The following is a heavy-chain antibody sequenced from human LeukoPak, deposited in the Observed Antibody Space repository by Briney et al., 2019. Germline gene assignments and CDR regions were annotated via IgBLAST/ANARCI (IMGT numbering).Heavy chain of an antibody. CDR3: AKALSYSSSSILEC. D-gene: IGHD6-13*01. V-gene: IGHV3-30*18. CDR2: ILYDESNK. CDR1: GFTFSSYG. Sequence: PGGSLRLSCAASGFTFSSYGMHWVRQAPGKGLEGVAFILYDESNKYYADSVKGRFTISRDNSKITLYLQMNSLRPEDTAVYYCAKALSYSSSSILECWGQGTLVTVSS. J-gene: IGHJ4*02.